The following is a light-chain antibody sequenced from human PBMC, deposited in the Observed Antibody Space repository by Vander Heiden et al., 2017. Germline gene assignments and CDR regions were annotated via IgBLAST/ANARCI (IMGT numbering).Light chain of an antibody. CDR2: ANS. V-gene: IGLV1-40*01. Sequence: QSVLPQPPSVSGAPGPGVTISCTGSSSSIGAGYDVHWYQQLPGAPPKVLIYANSNRPAGVPECFSGTKCGTSASLAITGLQAEDDADYYCQSYDSSRSGYVFGTGTKVTVL. CDR3: QSYDSSRSGYV. J-gene: IGLJ1*01. CDR1: SSSIGAGYD.